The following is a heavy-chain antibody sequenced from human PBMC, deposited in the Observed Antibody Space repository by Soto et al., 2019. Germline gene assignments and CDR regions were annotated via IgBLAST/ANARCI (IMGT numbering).Heavy chain of an antibody. Sequence: KSSETLSLTCTVSGGSISSSSYYWGWIRQPPGKGLEWIGSIYYSGSTYYNPSLKSRVTISVDTSKNQFSLKLSSVTAADTAVYYCASLGKYSSSWYGADAFDIWGQGTMVTVSS. CDR1: GGSISSSSYY. J-gene: IGHJ3*02. CDR3: ASLGKYSSSWYGADAFDI. CDR2: IYYSGST. D-gene: IGHD6-13*01. V-gene: IGHV4-39*01.